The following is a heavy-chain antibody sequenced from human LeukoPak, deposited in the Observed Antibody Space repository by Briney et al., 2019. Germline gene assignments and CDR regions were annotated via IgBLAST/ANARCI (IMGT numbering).Heavy chain of an antibody. CDR3: ARLNKPGWFDP. CDR2: IYYSGST. D-gene: IGHD1-14*01. CDR1: GDSVSSSNYY. Sequence: SQTLSLTCTVSGDSVSSSNYYWAWIRQPPGKGLEWIGNIYYSGSTYYNPSLKSRLTISVDTSKNQFSLKLTSVTAADTAVYYCARLNKPGWFDPWGQGTLVTVSS. J-gene: IGHJ5*02. V-gene: IGHV4-39*01.